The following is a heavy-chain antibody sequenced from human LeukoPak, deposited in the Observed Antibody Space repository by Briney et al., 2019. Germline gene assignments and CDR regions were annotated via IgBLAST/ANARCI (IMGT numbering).Heavy chain of an antibody. V-gene: IGHV4-4*07. D-gene: IGHD3-10*01. CDR3: TRDRQLEWFYL. Sequence: SETLSLTCTVSGGSISSYYWSWIRQPAGKGLEWIGRIYTSGSTNYNPSLKSRVTMSADTSKNQFSLKLRSVTAADTAVYYCTRDRQLEWFYLWGQGTLVTVSS. CDR2: IYTSGST. J-gene: IGHJ5*01. CDR1: GGSISSYY.